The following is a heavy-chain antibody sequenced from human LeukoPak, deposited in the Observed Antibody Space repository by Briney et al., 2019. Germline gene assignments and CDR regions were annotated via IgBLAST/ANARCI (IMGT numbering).Heavy chain of an antibody. CDR2: MNPNSGNT. D-gene: IGHD2-2*01. Sequence: ASVKVSCKASGYTFTSYDINWVRQATGQGLEWMGWMNPNSGNTGYAQKFQGRVTMTRNTSISTAYMELSSLRSEDTAVSYCARGYCSSTSCYLYWFDPWGQGTLVTVSS. CDR1: GYTFTSYD. J-gene: IGHJ5*02. CDR3: ARGYCSSTSCYLYWFDP. V-gene: IGHV1-8*01.